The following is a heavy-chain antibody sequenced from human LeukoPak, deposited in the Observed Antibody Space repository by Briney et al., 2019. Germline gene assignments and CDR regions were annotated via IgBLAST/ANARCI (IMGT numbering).Heavy chain of an antibody. D-gene: IGHD6-13*01. V-gene: IGHV1-2*02. Sequence: VASVKVSCKASGYTFTGYYMHWVRQAPGQGPEWMGWINPNSGGTNYAQKFQGRVTMTRDTSISTAYMELSRLRSDDTAVYYCAREDSAAGTVFDYWGQGTLVTVSS. J-gene: IGHJ4*02. CDR1: GYTFTGYY. CDR3: AREDSAAGTVFDY. CDR2: INPNSGGT.